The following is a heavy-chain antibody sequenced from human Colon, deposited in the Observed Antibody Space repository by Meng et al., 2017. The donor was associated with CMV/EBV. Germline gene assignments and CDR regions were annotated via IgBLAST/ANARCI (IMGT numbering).Heavy chain of an antibody. CDR2: IDIDGTQR. Sequence: GESLKISCAAPEFIFNYDGMHWLRQAPGKGLEWLSFIDIDGTQRHNADIVWGRFIVSKDKSKNTVFLEMNSLRVGDTAVYYCARHYYDKGGDQFLQHWGQGTLVTVSS. D-gene: IGHD2-21*02. CDR1: EFIFNYDG. V-gene: IGHV3-33*01. J-gene: IGHJ1*01. CDR3: ARHYYDKGGDQFLQH.